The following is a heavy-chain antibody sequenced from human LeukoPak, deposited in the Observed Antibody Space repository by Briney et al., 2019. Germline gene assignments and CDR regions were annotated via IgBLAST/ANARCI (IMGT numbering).Heavy chain of an antibody. CDR2: IHTSGGT. D-gene: IGHD3-9*01. CDR1: GGSISTYY. V-gene: IGHV4-4*07. Sequence: SETLSLTCTVSGGSISTYYWAWIRQPAGKGLEWIGRIHTSGGTNYNPSLKSRFTMSVDTSKNQFSLKLSSVTAADTAVYYCATGLRHSDRLGGAFDTWGQGTMVTVSS. J-gene: IGHJ3*02. CDR3: ATGLRHSDRLGGAFDT.